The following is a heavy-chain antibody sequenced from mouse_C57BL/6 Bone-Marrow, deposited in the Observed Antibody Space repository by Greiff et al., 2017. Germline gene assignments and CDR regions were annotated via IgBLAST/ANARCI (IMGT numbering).Heavy chain of an antibody. CDR3: TSIPSYYDC. J-gene: IGHJ2*01. CDR2: IDPENGDT. Sequence: VQLQQSGAELVRPGASVKLSCTASGFNIKDDYMHWVKQRPEQGLEWIGRIDPENGDTEYASKLQGKAPITADKSSNTADLQLSSLTSEDTAVYYCTSIPSYYDCWGRGTTLTVSA. CDR1: GFNIKDDY. V-gene: IGHV14-4*01.